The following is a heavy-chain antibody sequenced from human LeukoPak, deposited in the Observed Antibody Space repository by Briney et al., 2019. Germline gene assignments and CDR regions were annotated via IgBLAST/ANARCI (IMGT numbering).Heavy chain of an antibody. CDR3: AKGATGLRIVGDD. CDR1: GFTFSNYA. CDR2: ITGSGNDA. Sequence: GGSLRLSCAASGFTFSNYAMTWVRQAPGKGLEWVSTITGSGNDAYYADSVKGRFTISRDNSKNMLYLQMNCLRAEDTAVYYCAKGATGLRIVGDDWGQGTLVTVSS. D-gene: IGHD2-15*01. J-gene: IGHJ4*02. V-gene: IGHV3-23*01.